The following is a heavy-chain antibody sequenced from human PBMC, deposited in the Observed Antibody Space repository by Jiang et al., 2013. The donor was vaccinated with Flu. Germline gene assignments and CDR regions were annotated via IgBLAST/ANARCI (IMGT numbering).Heavy chain of an antibody. Sequence: GSGLVKPSETVSLTCSVSGGSISRYYWSWIRQPPGKGLEWIGYIHHSGNIYYNSSLKSRVSISVDTSKNQISLKLSSVIAADTAVYYCVAHLSGWRDDYWGQGTLVTVSS. CDR3: VAHLSGWRDDY. CDR2: IHHSGNI. J-gene: IGHJ4*02. CDR1: GGSISRYY. V-gene: IGHV4-59*08. D-gene: IGHD6-19*01.